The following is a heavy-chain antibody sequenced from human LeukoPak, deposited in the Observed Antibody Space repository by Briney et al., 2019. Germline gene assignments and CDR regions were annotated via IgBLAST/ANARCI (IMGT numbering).Heavy chain of an antibody. J-gene: IGHJ5*02. CDR1: GFTFSSYA. V-gene: IGHV3-30-3*01. CDR2: ISYDGSNK. D-gene: IGHD2-2*01. Sequence: GGSLRLSCAASGFTFSSYAMHWVRQAPGKGLEWVAAISYDGSNKYYADSVKGRFTISRDNSKNTLYLQMNSLRAEDTAVYYCAKEPRGYQLLGNSWFDPWGQGTLVTLSS. CDR3: AKEPRGYQLLGNSWFDP.